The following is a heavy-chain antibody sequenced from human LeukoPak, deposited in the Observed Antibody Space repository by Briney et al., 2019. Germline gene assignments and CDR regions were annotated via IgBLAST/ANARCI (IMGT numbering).Heavy chain of an antibody. D-gene: IGHD3-10*01. CDR3: ARGRYYYGSGNYFDY. CDR1: GGSISSGSYY. Sequence: SQTLSLTCTVSGGSISSGSYYWSWIRQPAGKGLEWIGRIYTSGSTNYNPSLKSRVTISVDTSKNQFSLKLSSVTAADTAVYYCARGRYYYGSGNYFDYWGQGTLLTVSS. J-gene: IGHJ4*02. V-gene: IGHV4-61*02. CDR2: IYTSGST.